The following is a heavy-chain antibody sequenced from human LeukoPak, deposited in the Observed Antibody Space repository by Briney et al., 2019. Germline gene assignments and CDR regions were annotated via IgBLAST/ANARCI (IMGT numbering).Heavy chain of an antibody. CDR3: ARDVVGTTLDY. J-gene: IGHJ4*02. D-gene: IGHD1/OR15-1a*01. V-gene: IGHV3-33*01. CDR2: IWYDGSNK. CDR1: GFTFSSYG. Sequence: GGSLRLSCAASGFTFSSYGMHWVRQAPGKGLEWVAVIWYDGSNKYYADSVKGRFTISRDNSKNTLYLQMNSLRAEDTAVYYCARDVVGTTLDYWGQETLVTVSS.